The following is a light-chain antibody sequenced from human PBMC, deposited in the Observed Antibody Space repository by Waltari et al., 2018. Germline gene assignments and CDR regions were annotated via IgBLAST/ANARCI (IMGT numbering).Light chain of an antibody. CDR1: QSVSSH. Sequence: DIVLTQSPATLSLSPGERATLSCRASQSVSSHLAWYQQKPGQAPRLLIYDASNRATGIPAMFSGSGSGTDFTLTISSLEPEDFAVYYCQQRSNWPPYTFGQGTKLEIK. CDR2: DAS. J-gene: IGKJ2*01. V-gene: IGKV3-11*01. CDR3: QQRSNWPPYT.